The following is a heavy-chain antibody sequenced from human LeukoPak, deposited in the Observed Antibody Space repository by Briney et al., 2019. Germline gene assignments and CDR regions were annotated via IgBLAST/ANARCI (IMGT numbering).Heavy chain of an antibody. CDR2: ILYDGSKK. D-gene: IGHD1-20*01. CDR1: VFTLSSYA. CDR3: ARDWDNWNAGGRVKWFDP. J-gene: IGHJ5*02. V-gene: IGHV3-30-3*01. Sequence: PVGGLRLSRAASVFTLSSYAMHSVRPDPGKGVEWVAVILYDGSKKYYAHTLKSRFTISRDKSKNTRYLHMRRLRAEDTGVCFCARDWDNWNAGGRVKWFDPWGQGTLVTVSS.